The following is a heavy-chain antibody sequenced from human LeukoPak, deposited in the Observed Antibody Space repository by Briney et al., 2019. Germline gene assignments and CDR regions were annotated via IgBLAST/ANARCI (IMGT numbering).Heavy chain of an antibody. CDR2: ISAYNGNT. D-gene: IGHD1-26*01. CDR1: GYTFTSYG. CDR3: AREEWELPTGVFDY. J-gene: IGHJ4*02. V-gene: IGHV1-18*01. Sequence: ASVKVSCKASGYTFTSYGISWVRQAPGQGLEWMGWISAYNGNTNYGQKLQGRVTMTTDTSTSTAYMELRSLRSDDTAVYYCAREEWELPTGVFDYWGQGTLVTVSS.